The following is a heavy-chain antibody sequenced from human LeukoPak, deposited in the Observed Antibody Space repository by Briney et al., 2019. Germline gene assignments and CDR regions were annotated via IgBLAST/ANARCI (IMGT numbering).Heavy chain of an antibody. J-gene: IGHJ5*02. CDR1: GDSVSSNSVT. Sequence: SQTLSLTCVISGDSVSSNSVTWNWIRQSPSRGLEWLGRTYYRSTWYNDYAVSVRGRITVNPDASKNQFSLHLNSVTPEDTAVYYCARRLTQYDCFDPWGQGILVTVSS. CDR2: TYYRSTWYN. CDR3: ARRLTQYDCFDP. D-gene: IGHD2-2*01. V-gene: IGHV6-1*01.